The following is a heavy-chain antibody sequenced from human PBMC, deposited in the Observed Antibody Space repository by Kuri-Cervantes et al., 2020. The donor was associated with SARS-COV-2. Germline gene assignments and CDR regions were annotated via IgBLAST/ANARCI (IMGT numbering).Heavy chain of an antibody. J-gene: IGHJ4*02. Sequence: GGSLRLSCVASGFTFSSYWMSWVRQAPGKGLEWVANIKQDGSEKYYVDSVKGRFTISRDNAKNSLYLQMNSLRAEDTAVYYCARSPGDGDYDPFDYWGQGTLVTVSS. CDR3: ARSPGDGDYDPFDY. CDR1: GFTFSSYW. V-gene: IGHV3-7*01. D-gene: IGHD4-17*01. CDR2: IKQDGSEK.